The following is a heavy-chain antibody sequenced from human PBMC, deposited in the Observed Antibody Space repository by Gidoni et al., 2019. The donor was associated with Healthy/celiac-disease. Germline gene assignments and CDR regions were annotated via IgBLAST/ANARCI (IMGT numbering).Heavy chain of an antibody. J-gene: IGHJ4*02. CDR1: GGSFSGYY. Sequence: QVQLQQWGAGLLKPSETLSLTCAVYGGSFSGYYWSWIRQPPGKGLEWIGEINHSGSTNYNPSLKSRVTISVDTSKNQFSLKLSSVTAADTAVYYCARSRSGYSSGWYSWPRGYFDYWGQGTLVTVSS. CDR2: INHSGST. D-gene: IGHD6-19*01. CDR3: ARSRSGYSSGWYSWPRGYFDY. V-gene: IGHV4-34*01.